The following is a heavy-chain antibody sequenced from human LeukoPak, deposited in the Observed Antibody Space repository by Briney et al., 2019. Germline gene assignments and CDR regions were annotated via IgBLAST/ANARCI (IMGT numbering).Heavy chain of an antibody. CDR3: ARTGGANPTWFTYYFDY. CDR2: IYYSGST. V-gene: IGHV4-39*01. J-gene: IGHJ4*02. CDR1: GDSISSSSYY. Sequence: SETLSLTCTVPGDSISSSSYYWGWIRQPPGKGLECIGSIYYSGSTYYNPSLKSRVTISADTSKNQFSLKLSSVTAADTAVYYCARTGGANPTWFTYYFDYWGQGTLVTVSS. D-gene: IGHD3-10*01.